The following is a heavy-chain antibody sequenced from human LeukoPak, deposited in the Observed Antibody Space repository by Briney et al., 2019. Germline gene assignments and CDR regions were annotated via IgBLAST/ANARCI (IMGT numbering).Heavy chain of an antibody. Sequence: SETLSLTCTVSGGSICSHYWSWIRQPPGKGLEWIGYIYYSGSTNYNPSLKSRVTISVDTSKNQFSLKLSSVTAADTAVYYCARDAPRYYDSSGYYGDGAFDIWGQGTMVTVSS. CDR1: GGSICSHY. J-gene: IGHJ3*02. D-gene: IGHD3-22*01. CDR2: IYYSGST. V-gene: IGHV4-59*11. CDR3: ARDAPRYYDSSGYYGDGAFDI.